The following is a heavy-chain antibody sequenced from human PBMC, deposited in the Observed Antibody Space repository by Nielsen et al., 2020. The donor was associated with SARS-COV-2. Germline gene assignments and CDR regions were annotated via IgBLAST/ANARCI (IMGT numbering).Heavy chain of an antibody. Sequence: GESLKISCQASGYTFTSYDINWVRQATGQGLEWMGWMNPNSGNTGYAQKFQGRVTMTRNTSISTAYMELSSLRSEDTAVYYCARELWTYYDILTGYYRLNRQNNWFDPWGQGTLVTVSS. D-gene: IGHD3-9*01. CDR2: MNPNSGNT. V-gene: IGHV1-8*01. CDR1: GYTFTSYD. CDR3: ARELWTYYDILTGYYRLNRQNNWFDP. J-gene: IGHJ5*02.